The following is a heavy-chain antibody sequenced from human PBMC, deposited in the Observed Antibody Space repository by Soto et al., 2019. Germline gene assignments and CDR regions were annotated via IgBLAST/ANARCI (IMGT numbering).Heavy chain of an antibody. J-gene: IGHJ6*02. CDR3: ARFRYRGGATWYYYGMDV. Sequence: NPSETLSLTCTVSGGSISSYYWSWIRQPPGKGLEWIGYIYYSGSTNYNPSLKSRVTISVDTSKNQFSLKLSSVTAADTAVYYCARFRYRGGATWYYYGMDVWGQGTTVTVSS. V-gene: IGHV4-59*01. CDR1: GGSISSYY. D-gene: IGHD1-26*01. CDR2: IYYSGST.